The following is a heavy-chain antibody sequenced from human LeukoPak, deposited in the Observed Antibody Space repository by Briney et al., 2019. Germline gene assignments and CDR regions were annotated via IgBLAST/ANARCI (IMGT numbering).Heavy chain of an antibody. Sequence: GGSLRLSCAASGFIFNEAWMNWVRQAPAKGLEWVSAISNNGGYTYYADSVQGRFTTSRDNSKSTLCLQMNSLRAEDTAVYYCAKQLGYCSDGSCYFPYWGQGTLVTVSS. CDR1: GFIFNEAW. V-gene: IGHV3-23*01. D-gene: IGHD2-15*01. CDR2: ISNNGGYT. J-gene: IGHJ4*02. CDR3: AKQLGYCSDGSCYFPY.